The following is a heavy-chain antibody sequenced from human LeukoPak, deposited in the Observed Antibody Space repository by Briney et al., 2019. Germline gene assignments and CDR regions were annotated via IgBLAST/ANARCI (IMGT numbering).Heavy chain of an antibody. V-gene: IGHV1-8*01. Sequence: ASVKVSCKASGYTFTNYDINWVRQATGQGLEWMGWMNPNSGNTGYAQKFQGRVTMTRNTSISTAYMGLSSLRSEDTALYYCARDIAGATKGGWFDTWGQGTPVTVSS. CDR1: GYTFTNYD. J-gene: IGHJ5*02. D-gene: IGHD1-26*01. CDR2: MNPNSGNT. CDR3: ARDIAGATKGGWFDT.